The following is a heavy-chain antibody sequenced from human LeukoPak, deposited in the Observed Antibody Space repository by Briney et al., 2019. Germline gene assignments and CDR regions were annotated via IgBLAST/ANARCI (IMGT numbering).Heavy chain of an antibody. CDR2: IDTSSTTM. D-gene: IGHD3-3*01. CDR3: ARDRSYDFWSGPIYYYYYYMDV. CDR1: GLTFSKYS. J-gene: IGHJ6*03. V-gene: IGHV3-48*04. Sequence: GGSLRLSCAASGLTFSKYSMTWVRQAPGKGLEWVSFIDTSSTTMYYTDSVKGRFTISRDNAKNSLYLQMNSLRAEDTAVYYCARDRSYDFWSGPIYYYYYYMDVWGKGTTVTVSS.